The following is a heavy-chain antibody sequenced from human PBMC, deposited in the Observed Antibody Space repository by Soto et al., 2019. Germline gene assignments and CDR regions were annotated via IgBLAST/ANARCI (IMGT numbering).Heavy chain of an antibody. J-gene: IGHJ3*02. CDR1: GVTLSGYN. Sequence: EVQLVESGGGLVKPGGSLRLSCAASGVTLSGYNMNWVRQAPGKGLEWVSSISSSSTYIYYADSVKGRFTISRDNGKKSLYLQMNSRRAEDTAVYYCARGITTNDAFDIWGQGTMVTVSS. CDR3: ARGITTNDAFDI. V-gene: IGHV3-21*01. CDR2: ISSSSTYI. D-gene: IGHD3-22*01.